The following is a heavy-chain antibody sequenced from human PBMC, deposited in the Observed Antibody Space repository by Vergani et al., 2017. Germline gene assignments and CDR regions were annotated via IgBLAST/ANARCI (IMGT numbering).Heavy chain of an antibody. CDR1: GGSISSGDYY. V-gene: IGHV4-30-4*08. J-gene: IGHJ5*02. D-gene: IGHD3-10*01. CDR2: IYYSGST. Sequence: QVQLQESGPGLVKPSQTLSLTCTVSGGSISSGDYYLSWIRQPPGKGLEWIGYIYYSGSTYYNPSLKSRVTISVDTSKNQFSLKLSSVTAADTAVYYCARGSSKYCSGSYYTIWFDPWGQGTLVTVSS. CDR3: ARGSSKYCSGSYYTIWFDP.